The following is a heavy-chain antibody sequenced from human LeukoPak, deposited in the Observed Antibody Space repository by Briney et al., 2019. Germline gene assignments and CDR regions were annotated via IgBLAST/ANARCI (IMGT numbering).Heavy chain of an antibody. V-gene: IGHV3-23*01. CDR2: ISGSGGNT. D-gene: IGHD3-10*01. CDR3: AKDRRAGSYDY. J-gene: IGHJ4*02. CDR1: GFTFSNYG. Sequence: GGSLTLSCAASGFTFSNYGMHWVRQAPGKGLEWVSAISGSGGNTYYADSVKGRFTISRDNSKNTLYLQMNSLRAEDTAVYYCAKDRRAGSYDYWGQGTLVTVSS.